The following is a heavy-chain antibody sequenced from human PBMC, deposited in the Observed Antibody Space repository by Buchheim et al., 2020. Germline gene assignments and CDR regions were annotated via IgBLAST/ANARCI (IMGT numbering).Heavy chain of an antibody. V-gene: IGHV3-30*18. J-gene: IGHJ4*02. CDR1: GFTFSSYG. CDR2: ISYDGSNK. Sequence: QVQLVESGGGVVQPGRSLRLSCAASGFTFSSYGMHWVRQAPGKGLEWVAVISYDGSNKYYADSVKGRFTISRDNSKNTPYLQMNSLRAEDTAVYYCAKRGPGDYWGQGTL. CDR3: AKRGPGDY.